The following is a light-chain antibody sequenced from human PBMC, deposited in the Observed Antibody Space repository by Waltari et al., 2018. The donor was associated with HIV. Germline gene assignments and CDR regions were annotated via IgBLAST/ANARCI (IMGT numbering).Light chain of an antibody. CDR2: NTN. CDR1: NSTIGSNS. CDR3: AAWDDSLNAHVL. Sequence: HSVLTQPPSASGTPGQRVTIPCSGSNSTIGSNSVNWYQQPPGTAPKLLIYNTNRRPSGFSDRFSGSKSGTSASLAISGLQSEDEADYYCAAWDDSLNAHVLFGGGTKLTVL. V-gene: IGLV1-44*01. J-gene: IGLJ2*01.